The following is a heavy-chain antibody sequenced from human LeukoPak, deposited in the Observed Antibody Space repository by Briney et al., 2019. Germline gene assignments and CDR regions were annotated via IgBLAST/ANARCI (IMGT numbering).Heavy chain of an antibody. CDR2: IGAYNGDT. CDR3: TRDHCRGDNCPSFDY. J-gene: IGHJ4*02. V-gene: IGHV1-18*04. CDR1: GYTFTSFG. D-gene: IGHD2-15*01. Sequence: ASVKVSCKPSGYTFTSFGISWVRQARGQGREGMGWIGAYNGDTNYAQKFQGRVTMTTDTSTSTAYMDLRRLRSDDTAVYYCTRDHCRGDNCPSFDYWGQGTLVTVSS.